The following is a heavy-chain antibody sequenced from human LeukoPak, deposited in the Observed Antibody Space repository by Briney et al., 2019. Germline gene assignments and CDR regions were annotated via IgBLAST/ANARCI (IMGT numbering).Heavy chain of an antibody. D-gene: IGHD3-22*01. J-gene: IGHJ1*01. CDR3: ASAITMMELYFQH. Sequence: GESLKISCKGSGYSFTSYWIGWVRQMPGKGLEWMGIIYPGDSDTRYSPSFQGQVTISADKSISTAYLQWSSLKASDTAMYYCASAITMMELYFQHWGQGTLVTVSS. CDR2: IYPGDSDT. CDR1: GYSFTSYW. V-gene: IGHV5-51*01.